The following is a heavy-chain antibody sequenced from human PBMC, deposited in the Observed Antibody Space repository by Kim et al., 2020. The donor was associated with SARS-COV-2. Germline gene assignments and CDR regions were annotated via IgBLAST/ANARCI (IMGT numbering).Heavy chain of an antibody. CDR2: NPSGST. J-gene: IGHJ4*02. CDR3: ARGGSH. V-gene: IGHV4-34*01. Sequence: NPSGSTTYNPSLKSRVTISVDTSKNQFSLKLSSVTAADTAVYYCARGGSHWGQGTLVTVSS.